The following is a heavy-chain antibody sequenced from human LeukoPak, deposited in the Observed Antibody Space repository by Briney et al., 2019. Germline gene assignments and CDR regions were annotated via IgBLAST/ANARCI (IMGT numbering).Heavy chain of an antibody. D-gene: IGHD3-10*02. CDR1: GFTFSSYS. CDR2: ISGGGGTT. CDR3: AKSAAYTSTYYVNY. V-gene: IGHV3-23*01. Sequence: GGSLRLSCAASGFTFSSYSMNWVRQAPGKGLEWVSGISGGGGTTYYADSVKGRFTISRDKSINTLFLQMNSLRAEDTAVYFCAKSAAYTSTYYVNYWGQGTLVTVSS. J-gene: IGHJ4*02.